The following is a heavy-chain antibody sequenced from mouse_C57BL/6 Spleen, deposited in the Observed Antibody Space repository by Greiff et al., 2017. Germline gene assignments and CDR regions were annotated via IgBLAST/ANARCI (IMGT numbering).Heavy chain of an antibody. J-gene: IGHJ2*01. CDR3: ARGRDYCGRSLLDY. CDR2: INPCSGYT. V-gene: IGHV1-4*01. Sequence: VQLQQSGAELVRPGASVKMSCKASGYTFTSYSMHWVKQRPGQGLEWIGYINPCSGYTKYNQKFKDKATLTADKSSSTAYMQLSSLTSEDSAVYYGARGRDYCGRSLLDYWGQGTTLTVSS. CDR1: GYTFTSYS. D-gene: IGHD1-1*01.